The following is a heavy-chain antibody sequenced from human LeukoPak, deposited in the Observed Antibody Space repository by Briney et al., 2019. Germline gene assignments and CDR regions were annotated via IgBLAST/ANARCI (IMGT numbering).Heavy chain of an antibody. CDR2: INPSGGSA. CDR1: GYTFTSYY. V-gene: IGHV1-46*01. D-gene: IGHD3-3*01. Sequence: ASVKVSCKASGYTFTSYYMHWVRQAPGQGLECVGVINPSGGSASYAQKFQGRVTMTRDTSTSTVYMELSSLRSEDTAVYYCAREGPSFWSGPDYGMDVWGQGTTVTVSS. CDR3: AREGPSFWSGPDYGMDV. J-gene: IGHJ6*02.